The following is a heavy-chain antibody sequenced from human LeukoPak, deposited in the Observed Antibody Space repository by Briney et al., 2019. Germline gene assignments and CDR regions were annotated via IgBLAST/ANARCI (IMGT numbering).Heavy chain of an antibody. Sequence: ASVKVSCKASGYTFTGYYMHWVRQAPGQGLEWMGWINPNSGGTNYARKFQGRVTMTRGTSISTAYMELSRLRSDDTAVYYCARDIVVVVAATLRTYYYYYMDVWGKGTTVTISS. CDR3: ARDIVVVVAATLRTYYYYYMDV. D-gene: IGHD2-15*01. V-gene: IGHV1-2*02. CDR1: GYTFTGYY. CDR2: INPNSGGT. J-gene: IGHJ6*03.